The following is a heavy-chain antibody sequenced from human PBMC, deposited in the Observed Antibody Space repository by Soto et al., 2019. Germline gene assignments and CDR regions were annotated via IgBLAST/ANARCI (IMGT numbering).Heavy chain of an antibody. Sequence: QVQLEESGGGVVQPGRSLRLSCAASEFDFSNFAMHWVRQAPGKGLEWMAVISYDGDTQYYADSAKGRFTISRDNSKNTLHLPMNSLTTEDTAVYYCVRGKSGFAFRSPFDPWGQGTLVSVSS. CDR2: ISYDGDTQ. CDR1: EFDFSNFA. J-gene: IGHJ5*02. CDR3: VRGKSGFAFRSPFDP. D-gene: IGHD3-10*01. V-gene: IGHV3-30-3*01.